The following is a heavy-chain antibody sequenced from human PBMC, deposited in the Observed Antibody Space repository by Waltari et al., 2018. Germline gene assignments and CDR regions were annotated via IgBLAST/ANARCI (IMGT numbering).Heavy chain of an antibody. J-gene: IGHJ2*01. CDR3: ARAAVAGTFVYWYFDL. Sequence: EVQLVESGGGLIQPGGSLRLSCAAPGFTVSSNYMSWVRQAPGKGLEGVSVIYRGGSTYYADSVKGRFTISRDNSKNTLYLQMNSLRAEDTAVYYCARAAVAGTFVYWYFDLWGRGTLVTVSS. D-gene: IGHD6-19*01. CDR2: IYRGGST. V-gene: IGHV3-53*01. CDR1: GFTVSSNY.